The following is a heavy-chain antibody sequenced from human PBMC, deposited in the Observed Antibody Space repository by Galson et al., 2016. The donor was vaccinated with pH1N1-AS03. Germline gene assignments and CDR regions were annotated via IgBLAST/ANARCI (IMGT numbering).Heavy chain of an antibody. CDR3: ARDGPPQGISVAGSFDF. D-gene: IGHD6-19*01. J-gene: IGHJ4*03. V-gene: IGHV3-21*01. CDR1: GFPFSGYS. CDR2: ISTTSSSI. Sequence: SLRLSCAASGFPFSGYSMNWVRQAPGKGLEWVSFISTTSSSIYYADSVKGRFPISRDNAKNSLFLQLNSLRDEDTAVYYCARDGPPQGISVAGSFDFGGHGTLVTVSS.